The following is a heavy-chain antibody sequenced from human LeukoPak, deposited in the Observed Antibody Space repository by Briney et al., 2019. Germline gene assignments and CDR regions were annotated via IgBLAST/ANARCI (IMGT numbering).Heavy chain of an antibody. V-gene: IGHV3-30*18. Sequence: GGSLRLSCAASGFTFSSYGMDWGRQGPGKGVEWGAGISYDGSNKYYADSVKRRFTISRDNSKNTLYLQMNSLRAEDTAVYYCAKPLFLAAAGTGSFDYWGQGTLVTVSS. J-gene: IGHJ4*02. CDR2: ISYDGSNK. CDR1: GFTFSSYG. CDR3: AKPLFLAAAGTGSFDY. D-gene: IGHD6-13*01.